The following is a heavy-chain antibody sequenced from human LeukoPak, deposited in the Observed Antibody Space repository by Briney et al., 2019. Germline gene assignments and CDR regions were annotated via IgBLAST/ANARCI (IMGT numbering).Heavy chain of an antibody. J-gene: IGHJ5*02. D-gene: IGHD3-10*01. CDR3: ARHAYYYGSGSYKRSNWFDP. CDR1: GGSFSGYY. V-gene: IGHV4-34*01. CDR2: INHSGST. Sequence: SETLSLTCAVYGGSFSGYYWSWIRQPPGKGLEWIGEINHSGSTNYNPSLKSRVTISVDTSKNQFSLKLSSVTAADTAVYYCARHAYYYGSGSYKRSNWFDPWGQGTLVTVSS.